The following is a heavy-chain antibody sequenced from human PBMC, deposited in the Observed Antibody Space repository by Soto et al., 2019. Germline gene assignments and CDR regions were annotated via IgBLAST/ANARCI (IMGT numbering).Heavy chain of an antibody. J-gene: IGHJ6*02. CDR3: ARDSEYYGSGSFYYYYGMDV. CDR1: GGSVSSGSYY. V-gene: IGHV4-61*01. CDR2: IYYSGST. D-gene: IGHD3-10*01. Sequence: KASETLSLTCTVSGGSVSSGSYYWSWIRQPPGKGLEWIGYIYYSGSTNYNPSLKSRVTISVDTSKNQFSLKLSSVTAADTAVYYCARDSEYYGSGSFYYYYGMDVWGQGTTVTVSS.